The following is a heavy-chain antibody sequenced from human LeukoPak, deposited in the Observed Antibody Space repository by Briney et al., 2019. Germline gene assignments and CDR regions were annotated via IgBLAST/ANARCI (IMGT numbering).Heavy chain of an antibody. J-gene: IGHJ6*02. CDR1: GYTLTELS. Sequence: GASVKVPCKVSGYTLTELSMHWVRQAPGKGLEWMGGFDPEDGETIYAQKFQGRVTMTEDTSTDTAYMELNSLRSDDTAVYYCATDPGETVPAAKGPRGDYCYGMDVWGQGTTVTVSS. CDR3: ATDPGETVPAAKGPRGDYCYGMDV. V-gene: IGHV1-24*01. CDR2: FDPEDGET. D-gene: IGHD2-2*01.